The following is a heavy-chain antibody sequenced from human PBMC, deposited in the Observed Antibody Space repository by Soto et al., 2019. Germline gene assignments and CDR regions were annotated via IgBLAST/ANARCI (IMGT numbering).Heavy chain of an antibody. D-gene: IGHD1-26*01. CDR3: ARVGGSFYGSWDS. V-gene: IGHV3-30-3*01. CDR1: GFTFSMYV. Sequence: QVQLVESGGGVVQPGRSLRLSCAASGFTFSMYVMHWVRQAPGKGLEWVAVMAYDGNREYYGDSVKGRFFVSRDNSQDTIQPPMNRPKPWDTAFYYWARVGGSFYGSWDSWGQGALVTVSS. J-gene: IGHJ4*02. CDR2: MAYDGNRE.